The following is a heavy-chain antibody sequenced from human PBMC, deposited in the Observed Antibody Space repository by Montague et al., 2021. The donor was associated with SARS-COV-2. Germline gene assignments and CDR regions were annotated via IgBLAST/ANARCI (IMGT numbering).Heavy chain of an antibody. J-gene: IGHJ2*01. V-gene: IGHV4-4*07. Sequence: SETLSLTCSVSGDSISRYYWCWIRQSDGKGLEWIGRIYTGGHVNXNPALQSRVSMSVDTSKSQVSLNVTSVTAADTAVYYCARAIWHLDVWGRGILVTVSS. CDR3: ARAIWHLDV. CDR2: IYTGGHV. CDR1: GDSISRYY.